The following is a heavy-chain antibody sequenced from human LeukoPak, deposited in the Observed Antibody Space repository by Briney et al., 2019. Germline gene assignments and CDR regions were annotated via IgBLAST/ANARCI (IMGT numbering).Heavy chain of an antibody. CDR3: AKDGAPLDSGSYYPFDY. CDR1: GFTVSSNY. V-gene: IGHV3-66*01. J-gene: IGHJ4*02. Sequence: GGSLRLSCAASGFTVSSNYMSWVRQAPGKGLEWVSVIYSGGSTYYADSVKGRFTISRDNSKNTLYPQMNSLRAEDTAVYYCAKDGAPLDSGSYYPFDYWGQGTLVTVSS. D-gene: IGHD3-10*01. CDR2: IYSGGST.